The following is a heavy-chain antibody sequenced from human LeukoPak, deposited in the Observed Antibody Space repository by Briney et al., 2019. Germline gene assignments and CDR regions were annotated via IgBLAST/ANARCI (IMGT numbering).Heavy chain of an antibody. Sequence: SETLSLTCAVYGGSFSGYYWSWIRQPPGKGLEWIGEINHSGSTYYNPSLKSRVTISVDRSKNQISLKLSSVTAADTAVYYCAREESVAGPGAFDIWGQGTMVTVSS. CDR3: AREESVAGPGAFDI. D-gene: IGHD6-19*01. CDR2: INHSGST. CDR1: GGSFSGYY. V-gene: IGHV4-34*01. J-gene: IGHJ3*02.